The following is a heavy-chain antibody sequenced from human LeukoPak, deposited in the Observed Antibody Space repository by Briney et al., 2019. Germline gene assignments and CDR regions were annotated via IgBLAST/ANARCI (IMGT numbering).Heavy chain of an antibody. CDR3: ARGAAVVTMISPPGGNWFDP. D-gene: IGHD3-22*01. J-gene: IGHJ5*02. V-gene: IGHV1-8*01. CDR1: GYTFTSYD. CDR2: MNPNSGNT. Sequence: WASVKVSCKASGYTFTSYDINWVRQATGQGPEWMGWMNPNSGNTGYAQKFQGRVTMTRNTSISTAYMELSSLRSEDTAVYYCARGAAVVTMISPPGGNWFDPWGQGTQVTVSS.